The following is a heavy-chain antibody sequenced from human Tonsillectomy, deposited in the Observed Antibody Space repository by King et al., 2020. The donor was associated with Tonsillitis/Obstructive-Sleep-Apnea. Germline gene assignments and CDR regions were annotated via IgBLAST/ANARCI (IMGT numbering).Heavy chain of an antibody. CDR2: IYPGDSDT. CDR1: GYSCPSYL. Sequence: VQLVESGAEVKKSGESLKISCKGSGYSCPSYLIAWVRQMPGKGLEWMGIIYPGDSDTRYSPSFQGQVTISTDKSISAAYLQWSSLKASDTAIYYCARHKSGRTEFDYWGQGTRVTVSS. J-gene: IGHJ4*02. D-gene: IGHD1-1*01. CDR3: ARHKSGRTEFDY. V-gene: IGHV5-51*01.